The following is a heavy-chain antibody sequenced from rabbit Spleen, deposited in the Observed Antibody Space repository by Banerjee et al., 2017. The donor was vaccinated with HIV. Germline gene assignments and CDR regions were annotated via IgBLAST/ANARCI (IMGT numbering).Heavy chain of an antibody. D-gene: IGHD8-1*01. J-gene: IGHJ4*01. CDR2: IDIGSRDFA. V-gene: IGHV1S40*01. CDR3: ARDAGSGAYIDVYFDL. CDR1: GFSFIAGYY. Sequence: QSLEESGGDLVKPGSSLTLTCTASGFSFIAGYYMCWVRQAPGKGLEWIACIDIGSRDFAYYASWAKGRFIISKTSSTTVTLQMPSLTVADTATYFCARDAGSGAYIDVYFDLWGPGTLVTVS.